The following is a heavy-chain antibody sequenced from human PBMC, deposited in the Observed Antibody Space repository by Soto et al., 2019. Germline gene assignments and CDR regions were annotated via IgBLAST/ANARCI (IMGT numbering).Heavy chain of an antibody. Sequence: QVQLVQSGAEVKKPGSSVKVSCKASGGTFSSYTISWVRQAPGQGLEWMGGIIPIFDTSNYAQKFQGRVTITADESTSTSYMELSSLRSEDTAVYYCARAVPPDVVATISGWFDPWGQGTLVTVSS. CDR3: ARAVPPDVVATISGWFDP. CDR2: IIPIFDTS. V-gene: IGHV1-69*01. J-gene: IGHJ5*02. D-gene: IGHD5-12*01. CDR1: GGTFSSYT.